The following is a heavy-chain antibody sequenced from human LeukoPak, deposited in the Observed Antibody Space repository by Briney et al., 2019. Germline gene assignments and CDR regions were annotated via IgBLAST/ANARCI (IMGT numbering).Heavy chain of an antibody. CDR3: AKTSIELAGPPDY. V-gene: IGHV3-23*01. D-gene: IGHD6-19*01. J-gene: IGHJ4*02. CDR1: RFTFSSYA. Sequence: PGGSLRLSCAASRFTFSSYAMSWVRQAPGKGLEWVSSISGSGGSTYYADSVKGRFTISRDNSKNTVYMQMNRLRAEDTAIYYCAKTSIELAGPPDYWGQGNLVTVSS. CDR2: ISGSGGST.